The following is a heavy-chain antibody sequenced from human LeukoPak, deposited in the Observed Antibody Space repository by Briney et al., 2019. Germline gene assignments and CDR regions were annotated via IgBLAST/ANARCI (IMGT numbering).Heavy chain of an antibody. V-gene: IGHV3-23*01. J-gene: IGHJ4*02. CDR3: AKRGYSDSRTQYYFEY. CDR2: INGSGSAT. Sequence: GWALRLSFAASRCTFTNYAMRYVRPPPPKGLTWISLINGSGSATYYADSVKGRFTISRDNSKNTLYLQMNSLRAEDTAVYYCAKRGYSDSRTQYYFEYWGQGTLVTVSS. D-gene: IGHD3-22*01. CDR1: RCTFTNYA.